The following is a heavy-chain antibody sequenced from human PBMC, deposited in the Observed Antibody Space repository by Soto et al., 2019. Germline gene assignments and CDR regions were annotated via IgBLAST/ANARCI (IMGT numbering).Heavy chain of an antibody. CDR3: AKDERELPLD. CDR1: GFTFSSYA. CDR2: ISGRGGRT. D-gene: IGHD1-26*01. V-gene: IGHV3-23*01. J-gene: IGHJ4*02. Sequence: EVQLLESGGGWVQPGGSLRLSCAACGFTFSSYAMSWVRQAPGTGLEGVSAISGRGGRTYDADSVKGGFPISRDNSKNTLYLQMNGLRAEDTAVYYCAKDERELPLDWGQGTLVTVSS.